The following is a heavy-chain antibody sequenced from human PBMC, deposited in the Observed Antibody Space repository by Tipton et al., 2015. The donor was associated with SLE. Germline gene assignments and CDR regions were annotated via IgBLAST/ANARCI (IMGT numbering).Heavy chain of an antibody. CDR2: INHSGST. J-gene: IGHJ2*01. CDR1: GGSFSGYY. CDR3: ARAGLVRDSYWYFDL. Sequence: GLVKPSETLSLTCAVYGGSFSGYYWSWIRQPPGKGLEWIGEINHSGSTNYNPSLKSRVTISVDTSKNQFSLKLSSVTAADTAVYYCARAGLVRDSYWYFDLWGRGTLVTVSS. D-gene: IGHD3/OR15-3a*01. V-gene: IGHV4-34*01.